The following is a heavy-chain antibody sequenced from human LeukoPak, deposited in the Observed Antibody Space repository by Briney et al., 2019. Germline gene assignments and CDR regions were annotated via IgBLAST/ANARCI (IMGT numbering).Heavy chain of an antibody. CDR1: GGSISRYY. CDR2: IYTGGST. J-gene: IGHJ5*02. D-gene: IGHD6-25*01. Sequence: NSSETLSLTCTVSGGSISRYYWSWIRQPAGKGLEWIGRIYTGGSTNYNPSLKSRVTMSVDTSKNQFSLKLRSVTAADTAVYYCARVSSRLGWSDRWSEGTLVTVSS. CDR3: ARVSSRLGWSDR. V-gene: IGHV4-4*07.